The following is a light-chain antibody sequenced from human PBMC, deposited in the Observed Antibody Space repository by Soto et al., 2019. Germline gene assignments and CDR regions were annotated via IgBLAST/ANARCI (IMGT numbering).Light chain of an antibody. CDR3: QSYDSSLSGWV. V-gene: IGLV1-40*01. CDR1: SSNIGAGYD. CDR2: GNS. J-gene: IGLJ3*02. Sequence: QSALTQPPSVSGAPGQRVTISCTGSSSNIGAGYDVHWYQQLPGTAPKLLIYGNSNRPSGVSDRFSGSKSGTSASLAITGLRAEDEADYYCQSYDSSLSGWVFGGGTKLTVL.